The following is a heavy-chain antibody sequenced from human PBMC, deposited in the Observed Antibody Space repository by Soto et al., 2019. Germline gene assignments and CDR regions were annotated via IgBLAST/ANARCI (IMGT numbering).Heavy chain of an antibody. CDR2: IYYGGST. D-gene: IGHD6-25*01. CDR1: GGSISSCGYY. Sequence: SETLSLTCTVSGGSISSCGYYWSWIRQHPGKGLEWIGYIYYGGSTYYNPSLKSRVTISVDTSKNQFSLKLSSVTAADTAVYYCARVWEAATSWWFDPWGQGTRVTVSS. J-gene: IGHJ5*02. CDR3: ARVWEAATSWWFDP. V-gene: IGHV4-31*03.